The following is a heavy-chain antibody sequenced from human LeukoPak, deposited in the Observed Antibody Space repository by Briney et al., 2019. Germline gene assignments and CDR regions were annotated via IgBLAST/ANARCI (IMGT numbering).Heavy chain of an antibody. CDR1: GFTFSDYY. Sequence: PGGSLRLSCAASGFTFSDYYMSWIRQAPGKGLEWVSYISSSGSTIYYADSVKGRFTISRDNAKNSLYLQMNSLRAEDTAVYYCARDITYYYGSGSYYGMDVWGQGTTVTVSS. CDR3: ARDITYYYGSGSYYGMDV. V-gene: IGHV3-11*01. D-gene: IGHD3-10*01. CDR2: ISSSGSTI. J-gene: IGHJ6*02.